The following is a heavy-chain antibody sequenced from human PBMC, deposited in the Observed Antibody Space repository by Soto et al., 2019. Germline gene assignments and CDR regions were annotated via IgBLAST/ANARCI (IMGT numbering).Heavy chain of an antibody. Sequence: EVQLVESGGGLVKPGGSLRLSCAASGFSFSNYGMNWVRQAPGKGLEWVSSISSSSSYISYADSVKGRFTISRDNAKNSVYLQMNSLRAEDTAVYYCARSDCTSTSCYVVCFDPWGQGTQVTASS. V-gene: IGHV3-21*01. CDR1: GFSFSNYG. CDR2: ISSSSSYI. CDR3: ARSDCTSTSCYVVCFDP. J-gene: IGHJ5*02. D-gene: IGHD2-2*01.